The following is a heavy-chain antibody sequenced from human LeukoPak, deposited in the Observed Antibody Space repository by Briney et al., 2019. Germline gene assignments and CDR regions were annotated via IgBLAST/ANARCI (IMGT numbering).Heavy chain of an antibody. CDR2: INGDGSST. V-gene: IGHV3-74*01. CDR1: GFTFSSSW. CDR3: AREREQTYYFDY. D-gene: IGHD5-24*01. J-gene: IGHJ4*02. Sequence: GGSLRLSCAASGFTFSSSWMHWVRQAPGKGLVWVSRINGDGSSTSYADSVKGRFTISRDNAKNTLYLQMNSLRAEDTAVYYCAREREQTYYFDYWGQGTLVTVSS.